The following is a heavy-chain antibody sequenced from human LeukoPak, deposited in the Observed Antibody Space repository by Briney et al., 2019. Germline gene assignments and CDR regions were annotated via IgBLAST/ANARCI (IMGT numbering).Heavy chain of an antibody. CDR3: AKDMDVGDYGSGDYFDY. CDR2: INSDGSSA. V-gene: IGHV3-74*01. J-gene: IGHJ4*02. Sequence: PGGSLRLSCAASGFTFTSYWIHWVRQAPGKGLVWVSRINSDGSSASYADSVKGRFTISRDNANNTLYLQINSLRAEDTAVYYCAKDMDVGDYGSGDYFDYCGQGTLVTVSS. CDR1: GFTFTSYW. D-gene: IGHD3-10*01.